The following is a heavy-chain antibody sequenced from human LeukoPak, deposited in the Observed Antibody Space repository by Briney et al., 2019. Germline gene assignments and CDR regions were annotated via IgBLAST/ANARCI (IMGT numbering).Heavy chain of an antibody. V-gene: IGHV4-34*01. CDR3: ARIGQRTYSYDYGPDWFEP. D-gene: IGHD5-18*01. J-gene: IGHJ5*02. CDR2: ITHSGST. CDR1: GGSISCFF. Sequence: NPSEPLSHFCAVSGGSISCFFWSWIRQPPGKGLEWIGEITHSGSTNYNPSLKSRVTISVDTSKNQFSLKLSSVTAADTAVDCGARIGQRTYSYDYGPDWFEPWRRGTRVTVSS.